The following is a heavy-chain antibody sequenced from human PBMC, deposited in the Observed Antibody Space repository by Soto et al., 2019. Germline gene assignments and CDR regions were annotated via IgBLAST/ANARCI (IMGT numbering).Heavy chain of an antibody. CDR1: GGTFSSYA. CDR2: IIPIFGTA. Sequence: SVKVSCKASGGTFSSYAISWVRQAPGQGLEWMGGIIPIFGTANYAQKFQGRVTITADESTSTAYMELSSLRSEDTAVYYCATTIFGKSVVITTRSAFDIWGQGTMVT. V-gene: IGHV1-69*13. J-gene: IGHJ3*02. CDR3: ATTIFGKSVVITTRSAFDI. D-gene: IGHD3-22*01.